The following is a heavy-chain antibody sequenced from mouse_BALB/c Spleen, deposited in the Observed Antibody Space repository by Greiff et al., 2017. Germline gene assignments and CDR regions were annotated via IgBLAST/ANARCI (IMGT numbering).Heavy chain of an antibody. CDR1: GFSLTSYG. Sequence: VQLVESGPGLVAPSQSLSITCTVSGFSLTSYGVHWVRQPPGKGLEWLGVIWAGGSTNYNSALMSRLSISKDNSKSQVFLKMNSLQTDDTAMYYCASLYYASSRYAMDYWGQGTSVTVSS. D-gene: IGHD1-1*01. J-gene: IGHJ4*01. CDR2: IWAGGST. CDR3: ASLYYASSRYAMDY. V-gene: IGHV2-9*02.